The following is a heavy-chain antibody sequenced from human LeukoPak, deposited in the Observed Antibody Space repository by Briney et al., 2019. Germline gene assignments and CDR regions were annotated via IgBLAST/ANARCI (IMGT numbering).Heavy chain of an antibody. V-gene: IGHV4-4*07. CDR2: VYGSGST. Sequence: SETLSLTCTVSGDSTSNSYWTWIRQPAGKRLEYIGRVYGSGSTNYNPSLKSRVTMSIDMSKNQFSLKLTSVTAADTAVYYCVKEYCSTTIYYPSGGWYDPWGQGTLVTVSS. CDR3: VKEYCSTTIYYPSGGWYDP. D-gene: IGHD2-2*01. J-gene: IGHJ5*02. CDR1: GDSTSNSY.